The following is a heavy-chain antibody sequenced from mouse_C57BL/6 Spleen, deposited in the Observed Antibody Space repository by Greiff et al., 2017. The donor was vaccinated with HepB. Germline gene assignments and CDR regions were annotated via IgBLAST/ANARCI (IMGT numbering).Heavy chain of an antibody. V-gene: IGHV6-6*01. CDR1: GFTFSDAW. CDR3: TRLRSAWFAY. J-gene: IGHJ3*01. Sequence: DVMLVESGGGLVQPGGSMKLSCAASGFTFSDAWMDWVRQSPEKGLEWVAEIRNKANNNATYYAESVKGRFTISRDDSKSSVYLQMNSLRAEDTGIYYCTRLRSAWFAYWGQGPLVTVSA. CDR2: IRNKANNNAT.